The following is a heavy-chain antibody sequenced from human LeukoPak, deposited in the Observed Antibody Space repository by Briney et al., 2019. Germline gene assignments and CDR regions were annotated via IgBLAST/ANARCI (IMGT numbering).Heavy chain of an antibody. J-gene: IGHJ4*02. CDR3: AGTYYYDSGGYYWRR. CDR2: INHSGST. D-gene: IGHD3-22*01. Sequence: PSETLSLTCAVYGGSFSGYYWSWIRQPPGKGLEWIGEINHSGSTNYNPSLKSRVTISVDTSKNQFSLKLSSVTAADTAVYYCAGTYYYDSGGYYWRRWGQGTLVTVSS. CDR1: GGSFSGYY. V-gene: IGHV4-34*01.